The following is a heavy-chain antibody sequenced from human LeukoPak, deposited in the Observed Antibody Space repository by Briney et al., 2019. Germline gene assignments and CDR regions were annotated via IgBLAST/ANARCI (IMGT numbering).Heavy chain of an antibody. J-gene: IGHJ4*02. CDR1: GFSVSSKY. D-gene: IGHD3-10*01. V-gene: IGHV3-53*04. CDR2: IDSAGGT. Sequence: PGGSLRLSCAASGFSVSSKYMSWVRQAPGKGLEWVSLIDSAGGTDYADSLKGRFSISRHISKNTLFLQMSSLRPDDTAVYFCARNYGSGSYHVDHWGQGTLVTVSS. CDR3: ARNYGSGSYHVDH.